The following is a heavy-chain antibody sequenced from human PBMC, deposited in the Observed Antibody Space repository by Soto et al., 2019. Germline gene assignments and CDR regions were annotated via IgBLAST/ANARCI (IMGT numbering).Heavy chain of an antibody. CDR1: GFSITNAW. Sequence: PGGSLRLSCAASGFSITNAWMTWVRQPPGKGLEWVGRIKSKTDGGTTDYVAPVKGRFTISRDDSKNTLYLQMNSLKTEDTAVYYCTTLGHYYDSSPLDVWGQGTTVTVSS. D-gene: IGHD3-22*01. CDR2: IKSKTDGGTT. CDR3: TTLGHYYDSSPLDV. J-gene: IGHJ6*02. V-gene: IGHV3-15*01.